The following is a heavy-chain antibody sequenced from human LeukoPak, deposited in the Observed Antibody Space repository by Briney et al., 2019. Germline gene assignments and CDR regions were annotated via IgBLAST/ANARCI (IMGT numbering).Heavy chain of an antibody. CDR3: ARDKDTAMGDY. CDR1: GFTFSSYA. J-gene: IGHJ4*02. V-gene: IGHV3-30*04. CDR2: ISYDGSNK. Sequence: GGSLRLSCAASGFTFSSYAMHWVRQAPGKGLEWVAVISYDGSNKYYADSVKGRFTISRDNSKNTLYLQMNNLRAEDTAVYYCARDKDTAMGDYWGQGTLVTVSS. D-gene: IGHD5-18*01.